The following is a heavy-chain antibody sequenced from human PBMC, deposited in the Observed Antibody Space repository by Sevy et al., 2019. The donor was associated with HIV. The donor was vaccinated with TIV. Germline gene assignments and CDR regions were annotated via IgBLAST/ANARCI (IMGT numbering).Heavy chain of an antibody. J-gene: IGHJ3*02. V-gene: IGHV3-23*01. CDR1: GFIFSSYA. CDR2: ISGSGSRS. D-gene: IGHD3-10*01. CDR3: AKFFCGSGNYTDCFDI. Sequence: GGSLRLSCAASGFIFSSYAMSWVRQAPGKGLEWVSSISGSGSRSYVADSLKGRFTIARDNSKNTVFLQINSLRAEDTAVYYCAKFFCGSGNYTDCFDIWGQGTMVTVSS.